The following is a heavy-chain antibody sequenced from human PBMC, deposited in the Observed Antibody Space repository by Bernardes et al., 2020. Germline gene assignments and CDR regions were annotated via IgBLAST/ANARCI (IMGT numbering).Heavy chain of an antibody. CDR3: ASYSGTYYLYYYMDV. J-gene: IGHJ6*03. D-gene: IGHD1-26*01. Sequence: GSLRLSCAASGFTFSSYAMSWVRQAPGKGLEWVSAISGSGDNTKYADSVKGRFTISRDNSKSTLYLQMNSLRAEDTAVYYCASYSGTYYLYYYMDVWGKGTTVTVSS. CDR2: ISGSGDNT. CDR1: GFTFSSYA. V-gene: IGHV3-23*01.